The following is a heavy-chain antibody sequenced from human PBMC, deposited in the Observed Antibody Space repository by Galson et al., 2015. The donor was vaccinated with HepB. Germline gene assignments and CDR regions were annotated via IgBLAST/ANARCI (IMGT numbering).Heavy chain of an antibody. CDR3: ARRYISVFFPDY. CDR2: MSYDGSMK. Sequence: SLRLSCAASGFTFSQYAMHWLRQAPDKGPEWVAMMSYDGSMKEYADSVQGRFTISRDDFRNTLYLQMHSLTPEDTAIYYCARRYISVFFPDYWGQGTLVSVSS. V-gene: IGHV3-30*04. J-gene: IGHJ4*02. D-gene: IGHD6-19*01. CDR1: GFTFSQYA.